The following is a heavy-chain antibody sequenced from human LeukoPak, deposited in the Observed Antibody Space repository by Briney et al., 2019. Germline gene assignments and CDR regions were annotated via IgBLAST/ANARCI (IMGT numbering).Heavy chain of an antibody. CDR3: ARGRPTGQYYYGSGSYFDYFDY. D-gene: IGHD3-10*01. CDR1: GFTFSDYY. CDR2: ISSSGSTI. Sequence: GGSLRLSCAASGFTFSDYYMSWIRQAPGKGLEWVSYISSSGSTIYYADSVKGRFTISRDNAKNSLYLQMNSLRAEDTAVYYCARGRPTGQYYYGSGSYFDYFDYWGQGTLVTVSS. J-gene: IGHJ4*02. V-gene: IGHV3-11*04.